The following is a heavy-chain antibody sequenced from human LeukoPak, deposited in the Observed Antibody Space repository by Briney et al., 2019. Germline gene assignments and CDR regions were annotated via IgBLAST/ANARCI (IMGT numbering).Heavy chain of an antibody. CDR2: ISGYNGHT. Sequence: GASVKVSCKASGYTFTSYGISWVRQAPGQGLEWMGWISGYNGHTNYAQKLQGRVTMTTDTSTSTAYMELRSLRSDDTAVYYCAREGVGYCTNGVCLRASFDYWGQGTLVTVSS. CDR1: GYTFTSYG. CDR3: AREGVGYCTNGVCLRASFDY. D-gene: IGHD2-8*01. J-gene: IGHJ4*02. V-gene: IGHV1-18*01.